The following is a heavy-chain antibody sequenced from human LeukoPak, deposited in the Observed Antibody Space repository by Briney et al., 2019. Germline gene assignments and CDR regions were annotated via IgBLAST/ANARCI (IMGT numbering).Heavy chain of an antibody. J-gene: IGHJ6*04. Sequence: SVKVSCKASGGTFSSYAISWVRQAPGQGLEWMGGIIPIFGTANYAQKFQGRVTITADKSTSTAYMELSSLRSEDTAVYYCARAIVEPYTGYYGMDVWSKGTTVTVSS. D-gene: IGHD3-16*02. CDR3: ARAIVEPYTGYYGMDV. CDR1: GGTFSSYA. V-gene: IGHV1-69*06. CDR2: IIPIFGTA.